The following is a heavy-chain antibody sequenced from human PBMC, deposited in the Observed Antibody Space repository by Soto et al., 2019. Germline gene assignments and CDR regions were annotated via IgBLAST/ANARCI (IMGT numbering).Heavy chain of an antibody. CDR3: TTDLRYYDRSGFPH. Sequence: GGSLRLSCAASGFTFTNAWMNWVRQAPGKGLEWVGRIKSKSDGGTTDFVAPVKARFTISRDDSKTTLYLQMNSLKTEDTAVYYCTTDLRYYDRSGFPHWGQGTLVTVSS. CDR1: GFTFTNAW. V-gene: IGHV3-15*07. J-gene: IGHJ4*02. D-gene: IGHD3-22*01. CDR2: IKSKSDGGTT.